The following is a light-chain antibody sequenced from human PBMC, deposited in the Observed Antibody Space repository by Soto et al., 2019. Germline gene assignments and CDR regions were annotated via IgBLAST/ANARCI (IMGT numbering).Light chain of an antibody. CDR1: QSVSNNY. CDR3: QQRSNWPSIT. J-gene: IGKJ5*01. V-gene: IGKV3D-20*02. Sequence: EIVLTQSPGTLSLSPGERATLSCRASQSVSNNYLAWYQQQLGQAPRLLIYDGSTRAAGVPARFSGSGSGTEFTLTISSLQSEDFAVYHCQQRSNWPSITFGQGTRLEIK. CDR2: DGS.